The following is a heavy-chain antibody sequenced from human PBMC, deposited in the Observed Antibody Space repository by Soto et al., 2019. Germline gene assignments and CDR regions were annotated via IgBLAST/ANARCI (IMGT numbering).Heavy chain of an antibody. D-gene: IGHD6-19*01. CDR3: TKGGMQWLLRAPHGMAL. J-gene: IGHJ6*02. Sequence: EMQLLESGGDLVQPGGSLRLSCAASGFTFSAYSLSWVRQAPGKGLEWVSVISGDSLTTYYADSVRGRCSIFRDNSKSTLYLQMNSRRVEDTGLYYCTKGGMQWLLRAPHGMALWGQGTTVTVSS. CDR2: ISGDSLTT. CDR1: GFTFSAYS. V-gene: IGHV3-23*01.